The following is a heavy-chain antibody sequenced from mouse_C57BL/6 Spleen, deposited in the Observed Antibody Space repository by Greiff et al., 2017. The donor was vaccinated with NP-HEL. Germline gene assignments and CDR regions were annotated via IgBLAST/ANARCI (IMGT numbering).Heavy chain of an antibody. V-gene: IGHV5-17*01. CDR3: ASYGSSYFDY. D-gene: IGHD1-1*01. Sequence: EVQLVESGGGLVKPGGSLKLSCAASGFTFSDYGMHWVRQAPEKGLEWVAYISSGSSTIYYADTVKGRFTISRDNAKNTLFLQMTSLRSEDTAMYYCASYGSSYFDYWGQGTTLTVSS. J-gene: IGHJ2*01. CDR1: GFTFSDYG. CDR2: ISSGSSTI.